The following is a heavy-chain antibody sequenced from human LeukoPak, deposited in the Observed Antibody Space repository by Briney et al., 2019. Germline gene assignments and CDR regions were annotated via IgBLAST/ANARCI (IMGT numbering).Heavy chain of an antibody. CDR2: ISSSSSYI. V-gene: IGHV3-21*01. D-gene: IGHD3-3*01. CDR3: ARGLRFLEDRVRP. Sequence: PGGSLRLSCAASGFTFSSYSMNWVRQAPGKGLEWVSSISSSSSYIYYADSVKGRFTISRDNAKNSLYLQMNSLRAEDTAVYYCARGLRFLEDRVRPWGQGTLVTVSS. CDR1: GFTFSSYS. J-gene: IGHJ5*02.